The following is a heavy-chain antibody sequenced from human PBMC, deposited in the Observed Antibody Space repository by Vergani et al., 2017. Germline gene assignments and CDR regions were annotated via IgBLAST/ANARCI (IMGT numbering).Heavy chain of an antibody. Sequence: QVQLVQSGAEVKKPGSSVKVSCKASGGTFSSSAISWVRQAPGQGLEWMGRTIPMLGATNYAQKFQGRVTITADESTSTAYMELSSLRSEDTAVYYCARDRRWFGESPWGQGTLVTVSS. CDR1: GGTFSSSA. J-gene: IGHJ5*02. D-gene: IGHD3-10*01. CDR2: TIPMLGAT. CDR3: ARDRRWFGESP. V-gene: IGHV1-69*13.